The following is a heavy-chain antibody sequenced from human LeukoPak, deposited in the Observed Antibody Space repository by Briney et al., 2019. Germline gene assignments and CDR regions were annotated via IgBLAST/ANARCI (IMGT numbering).Heavy chain of an antibody. V-gene: IGHV3-23*01. J-gene: IGHJ4*02. CDR2: ISGRGGST. CDR3: AKEGIEADSSGYYYNHFDY. CDR1: GFTFSSYV. Sequence: GGSLRLSCAASGFTFSSYVMSWVRQTPGKGLEWVSAISGRGGSTYYGDAVKGRFTISRDNPKNTLYLQMNSLRAEDTAVYYCAKEGIEADSSGYYYNHFDYWGQGTLVTVSS. D-gene: IGHD3-22*01.